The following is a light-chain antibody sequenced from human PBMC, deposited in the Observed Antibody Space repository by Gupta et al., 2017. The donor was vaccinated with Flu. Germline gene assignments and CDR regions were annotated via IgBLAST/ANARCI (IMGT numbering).Light chain of an antibody. J-gene: IGKJ1*01. Sequence: VLTQPPGPLSLSPGESATLSCRASQSVSRSYLAWYQQKPGQAPKLLIYGASSRATGIPDRFSGSGSGTDFTLTISRLEPEDFAVYYCQQYGSSRTFGQGTKVEIK. V-gene: IGKV3-20*01. CDR2: GAS. CDR3: QQYGSSRT. CDR1: QSVSRSY.